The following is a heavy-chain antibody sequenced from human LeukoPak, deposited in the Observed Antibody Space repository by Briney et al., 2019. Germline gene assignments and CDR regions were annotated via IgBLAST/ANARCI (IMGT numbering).Heavy chain of an antibody. CDR2: IYHSGST. D-gene: IGHD1-1*01. Sequence: SQTLSLTCAVSGGSISSGGYSWRWIRQPPGKGLEWIGYIYHSGSTYYNPSLKSRVTISVDRSKNQFSLKLSSVTAADTAVYYCARAAERQVAFDIWGQGTMVTVSS. J-gene: IGHJ3*02. V-gene: IGHV4-30-2*01. CDR3: ARAAERQVAFDI. CDR1: GGSISSGGYS.